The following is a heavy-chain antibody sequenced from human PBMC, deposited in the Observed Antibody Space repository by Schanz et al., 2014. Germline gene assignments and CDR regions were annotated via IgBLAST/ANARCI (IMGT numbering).Heavy chain of an antibody. Sequence: QVQLVQSGAEVKKPGSSMKVSCKASGYTFTSYGINWVRQARGQGLEWVGRFIPILDVGNYAQKFQGRVTMTTDTSTSTSYMELTSLRFDDTAVYYCARDFSAYVGNYFDYWGQGTLVTVSS. D-gene: IGHD5-12*01. CDR2: FIPILDVG. J-gene: IGHJ4*02. CDR3: ARDFSAYVGNYFDY. V-gene: IGHV1-69*04. CDR1: GYTFTSYG.